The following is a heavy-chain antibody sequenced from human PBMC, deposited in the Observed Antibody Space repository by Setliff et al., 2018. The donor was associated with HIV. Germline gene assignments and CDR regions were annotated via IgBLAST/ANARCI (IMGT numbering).Heavy chain of an antibody. D-gene: IGHD2-15*01. V-gene: IGHV4-39*01. J-gene: IGHJ2*01. Sequence: PSETLSLTCTVSGGSISSSTYYWGWIRQPPGKGLEWIGTISYSGSTYYNPSLKRRVIISVDTSKNQFSLKLSSVTAADTAVYYCASPRGYCSGGTCHFWYFDLWGRGTLVTVSS. CDR3: ASPRGYCSGGTCHFWYFDL. CDR1: GGSISSSTYY. CDR2: ISYSGST.